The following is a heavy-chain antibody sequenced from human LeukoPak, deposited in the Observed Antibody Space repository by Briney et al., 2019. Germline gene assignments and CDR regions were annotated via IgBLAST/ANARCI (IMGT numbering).Heavy chain of an antibody. CDR1: GFTFSSYW. CDR3: ARGDEYGSSSMYYYHGMDV. Sequence: PGGSLRLSCAASGFTFSSYWMSWVRQAPGKGLEWVANIKQDGSEKYYVDSVKGRFTISRDNAKNSLYLQMNSLRAEDTAVYYCARGDEYGSSSMYYYHGMDVWGQGTTVTVSS. J-gene: IGHJ6*02. D-gene: IGHD6-6*01. V-gene: IGHV3-7*01. CDR2: IKQDGSEK.